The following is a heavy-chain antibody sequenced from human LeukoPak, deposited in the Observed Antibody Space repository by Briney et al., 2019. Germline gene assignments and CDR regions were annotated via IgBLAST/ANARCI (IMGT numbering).Heavy chain of an antibody. CDR3: AKGTWGTTDYKSVDY. CDR2: ISGSGGST. J-gene: IGHJ4*02. V-gene: IGHV3-23*01. CDR1: GFTFSSHW. Sequence: GGSLRLSCAASGFTFSSHWMSWVRQAPGKGLEWVSAISGSGGSTYYADSVKGRFTISRDNSKNTLYLQMNSLRAEDTAVYYCAKGTWGTTDYKSVDYWGQGTLVTVSS. D-gene: IGHD4-17*01.